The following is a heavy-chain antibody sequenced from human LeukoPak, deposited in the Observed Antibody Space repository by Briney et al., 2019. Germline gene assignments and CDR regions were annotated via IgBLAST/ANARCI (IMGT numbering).Heavy chain of an antibody. CDR2: ISYDGSNK. CDR1: GFTYSSYG. V-gene: IGHV3-30*18. D-gene: IGHD3-3*01. J-gene: IGHJ4*02. CDR3: AKDPVLRFLEWLGGYFDY. Sequence: PGGSLRPSCAASGFTYSSYGMHGLRQAPGKGLEGVAVISYDGSNKYYAGSVKGRFTISRDNSKNTLYLQMNSLRAEDTAVYYCAKDPVLRFLEWLGGYFDYWGQGTLVTVSS.